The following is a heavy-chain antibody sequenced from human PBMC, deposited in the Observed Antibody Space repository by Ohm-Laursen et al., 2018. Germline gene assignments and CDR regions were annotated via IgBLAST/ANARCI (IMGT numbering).Heavy chain of an antibody. J-gene: IGHJ4*02. V-gene: IGHV4-59*01. CDR3: ARVLNSGYSDY. Sequence: TLSLTCTVSGGSLNNYYWSWIRQPPGKGLEWIGYIYYRGNTKYNPSLKSRLTISVDTSKNQFSLNLSSLTAADTAIYYCARVLNSGYSDYWGQGTLVTVSS. CDR1: GGSLNNYY. D-gene: IGHD3-22*01. CDR2: IYYRGNT.